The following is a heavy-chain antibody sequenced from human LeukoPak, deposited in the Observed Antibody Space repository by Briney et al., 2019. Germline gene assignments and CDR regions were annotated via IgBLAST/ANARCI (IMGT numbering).Heavy chain of an antibody. D-gene: IGHD1-14*01. CDR2: ISNSGSTI. J-gene: IGHJ4*02. CDR1: GFTFSSYS. V-gene: IGHV3-48*04. CDR3: ARTGGDYHDY. Sequence: GGSLRLSCAASGFTFSSYSMSWVRQAPGKGLEWVSYISNSGSTIKYADSVKGRFTISRDNAKNSLDLQMNSLRTEDTAVYYCARTGGDYHDYWGQGTLVTVSS.